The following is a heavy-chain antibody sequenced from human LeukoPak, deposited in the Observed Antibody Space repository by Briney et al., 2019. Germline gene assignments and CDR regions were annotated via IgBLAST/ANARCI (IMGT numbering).Heavy chain of an antibody. J-gene: IGHJ5*02. CDR1: GFTVSSYC. V-gene: IGHV3-53*01. D-gene: IGHD2-15*01. CDR2: IYSGGST. Sequence: GGSLRLSCAASGFTVSSYCMSWVRQAPGKGLEWVSVIYSGGSTYYTDSVKGRFTISRDNSKNTLYLQMNSLRAEDTAVYYCARATYCSGGSCYAFDPWGQGILVTVSS. CDR3: ARATYCSGGSCYAFDP.